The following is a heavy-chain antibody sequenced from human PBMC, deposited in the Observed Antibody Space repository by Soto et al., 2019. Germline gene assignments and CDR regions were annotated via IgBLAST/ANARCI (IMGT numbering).Heavy chain of an antibody. CDR1: GFTFDDYG. D-gene: IGHD1-26*01. CDR2: INWNGGST. J-gene: IGHJ4*02. CDR3: ARALQWEHQGGFDY. V-gene: IGHV3-20*04. Sequence: PGGSLRLSCAASGFTFDDYGMSWVRQAPGKGLEWVSGINWNGGSTGYADSVKGRFTISRDNAKNSLYLQMNSLRAEDTALYYCARALQWEHQGGFDYWGQGTLVTVSS.